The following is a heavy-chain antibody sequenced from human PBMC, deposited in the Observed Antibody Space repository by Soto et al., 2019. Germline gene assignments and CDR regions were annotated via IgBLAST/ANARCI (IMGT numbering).Heavy chain of an antibody. D-gene: IGHD1-26*01. J-gene: IGHJ4*02. CDR1: GYTFTSYG. CDR3: ARESSGTLYPEGPDC. V-gene: IGHV1-18*01. CDR2: ISAYNGNT. Sequence: QVQLVQSGAEVKKPGASVKVSCKASGYTFTSYGISWVRQAPGQGLEWVGWISAYNGNTKYAQKLQGRVTMTTDTSTSTPYKELRSLSSDDTAVYYCARESSGTLYPEGPDCWGQGTLVTVSS.